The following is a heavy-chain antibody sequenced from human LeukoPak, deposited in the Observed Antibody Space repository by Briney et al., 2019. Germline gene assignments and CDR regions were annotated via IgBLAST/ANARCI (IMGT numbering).Heavy chain of an antibody. D-gene: IGHD1-26*01. CDR2: IIPIFGTA. CDR1: GGTFSSYA. Sequence: GSSVKVSCKASGGTFSSYAISWVRQAPGQGLEWMGGIIPIFGTANYAQKFQGRVTITTDESTSTAYMELRSLRSDDTAVYYCARDRPYSGNNFDYWGQGTLVTVSS. J-gene: IGHJ4*02. CDR3: ARDRPYSGNNFDY. V-gene: IGHV1-69*05.